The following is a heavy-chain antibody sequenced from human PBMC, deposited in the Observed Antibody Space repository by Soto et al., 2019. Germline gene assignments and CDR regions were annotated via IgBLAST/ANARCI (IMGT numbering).Heavy chain of an antibody. D-gene: IGHD1-26*01. CDR2: ISAYNGNT. V-gene: IGHV1-18*01. CDR1: GYTFTSYG. Sequence: QVQLVQSGAEVKKPGASVKVSCKASGYTFTSYGFSWVRQAPGQGLEWMGWISAYNGNTNYARKLQGRVTMTTDTSTSTGYVELRSLRSDDTAVYYCARDRAVELGDYWGQGTLVTVSS. CDR3: ARDRAVELGDY. J-gene: IGHJ4*02.